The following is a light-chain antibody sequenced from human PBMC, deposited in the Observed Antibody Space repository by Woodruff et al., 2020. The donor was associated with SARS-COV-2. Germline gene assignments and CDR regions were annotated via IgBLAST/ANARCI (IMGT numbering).Light chain of an antibody. J-gene: IGKJ3*01. V-gene: IGKV3-15*01. CDR3: QEYNSASFT. Sequence: QKPGQPPRLLIYGASTRATGIPARFSGSGSGTEFTLTIASLQPDDVATYYCQEYNSASFTFGPGTKVDIK. CDR2: GAS.